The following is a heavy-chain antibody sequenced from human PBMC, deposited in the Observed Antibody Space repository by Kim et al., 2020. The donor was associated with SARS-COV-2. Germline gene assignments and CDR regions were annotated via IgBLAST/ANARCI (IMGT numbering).Heavy chain of an antibody. D-gene: IGHD3-3*01. CDR1: GYTFSNYA. V-gene: IGHV1-3*01. J-gene: IGHJ4*02. CDR2: INAGSGNT. Sequence: ASVKVSCKASGYTFSNYAMHWVRQAPGQRLEWMGWINAGSGNTEYSQKFQGRLIIPRDTSASTAYMELSSLRSEDTAVYYCARGGAVLRFLEWLSSYFDYWGQGTLVTVSS. CDR3: ARGGAVLRFLEWLSSYFDY.